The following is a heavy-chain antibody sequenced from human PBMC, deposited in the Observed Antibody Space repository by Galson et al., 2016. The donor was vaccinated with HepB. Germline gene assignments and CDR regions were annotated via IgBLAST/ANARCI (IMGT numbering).Heavy chain of an antibody. Sequence: SLRLSCAASGFTFSSYAMSWVRQAPGKGLEWVSGIVDSGGHTYYADSVKGRFTISRDNSKNTLYLQMNSLRAEDTAVFYCAKDIPITVTTCVGFDYWGQGTLVTVSS. CDR1: GFTFSSYA. V-gene: IGHV3-23*01. J-gene: IGHJ4*02. CDR3: AKDIPITVTTCVGFDY. D-gene: IGHD4-11*01. CDR2: IVDSGGHT.